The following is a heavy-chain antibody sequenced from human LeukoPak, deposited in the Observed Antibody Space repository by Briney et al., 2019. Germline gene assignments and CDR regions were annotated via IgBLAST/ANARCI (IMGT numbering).Heavy chain of an antibody. V-gene: IGHV4-59*01. CDR3: AHSKRGGGYYINAFAV. CDR2: SYSGGNA. Sequence: SETLSLTCTVSGASTSAYYWSWIRQPPGKGLEWIGYSYSGGNANYNPSLKSRVTISIDTSENQFSPRLTSVTAADTAVYFCAHSKRGGGYYINAFAVWGQGALVTISS. D-gene: IGHD1-26*01. J-gene: IGHJ3*01. CDR1: GASTSAYY.